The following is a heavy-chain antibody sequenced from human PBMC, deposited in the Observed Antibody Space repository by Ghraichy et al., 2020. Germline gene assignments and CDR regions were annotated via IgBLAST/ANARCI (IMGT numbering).Heavy chain of an antibody. J-gene: IGHJ5*02. CDR3: ARALHYYDSSGYQRFDP. CDR2: IKQDGSEK. D-gene: IGHD3-22*01. V-gene: IGHV3-7*01. CDR1: GFTFSSYW. Sequence: GGSLRLSCAASGFTFSSYWMSWVRQAPGKGLEWVANIKQDGSEKYYVDSVKGRFTISRDNAKNSLYLQMNSLRAEDTAVYYCARALHYYDSSGYQRFDPWGQGTLVTVSS.